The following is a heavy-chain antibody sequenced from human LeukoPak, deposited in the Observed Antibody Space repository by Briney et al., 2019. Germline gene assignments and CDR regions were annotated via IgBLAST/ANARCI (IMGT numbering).Heavy chain of an antibody. CDR2: ISSSSSYT. J-gene: IGHJ6*04. CDR1: GFTFSDYY. V-gene: IGHV3-11*06. D-gene: IGHD6-13*01. Sequence: GESLRLSCAASGFTFSDYYMSWICQAPGKGLEWVSYISSSSSYTNYADSVKGRFTISRDNAKNSLYLQMNSLRAEDTAVYYCARPYSSTYGMDVWGKGTTVTVSS. CDR3: ARPYSSTYGMDV.